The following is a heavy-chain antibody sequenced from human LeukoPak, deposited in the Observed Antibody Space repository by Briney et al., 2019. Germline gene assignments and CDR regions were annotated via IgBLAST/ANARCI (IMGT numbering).Heavy chain of an antibody. Sequence: SETLSLTYTVSGGSISSYYWSWIRQPAGRGLEWIGRMSASGSTNYSPSLKSRVTISVDRSKNQFSLKLSSVTAADTAVYYCARVGSDWNDVRYNWFDPWGQGTLVTVSS. CDR1: GGSISSYY. CDR2: MSASGST. CDR3: ARVGSDWNDVRYNWFDP. D-gene: IGHD1-1*01. V-gene: IGHV4-4*07. J-gene: IGHJ5*02.